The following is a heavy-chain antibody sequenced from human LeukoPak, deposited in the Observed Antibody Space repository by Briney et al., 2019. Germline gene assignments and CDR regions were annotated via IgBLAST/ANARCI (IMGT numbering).Heavy chain of an antibody. V-gene: IGHV4-30-4*01. Sequence: SQTLSLTCTVSGGSISSGDYYWSWIRQPPGKGLEWIGYIYYSGSTYYNPSLKSRVTISVDTSKNQFSLKLSSVTAADTAVYYCARLEDMTTVTEYWGQGTLVTVSS. D-gene: IGHD4-17*01. J-gene: IGHJ4*02. CDR2: IYYSGST. CDR3: ARLEDMTTVTEY. CDR1: GGSISSGDYY.